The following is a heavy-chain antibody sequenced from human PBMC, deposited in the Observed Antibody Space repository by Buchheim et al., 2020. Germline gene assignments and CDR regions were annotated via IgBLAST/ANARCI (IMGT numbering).Heavy chain of an antibody. CDR1: AYTFTSYD. Sequence: QVQLVQSGAEVKKPGASVKVSCKASAYTFTSYDINWVRQATGQGLEWMGWLNPNTGNTDYAQKFQGRVTMTRNSSISTAYMELSNLTSDDTAVYYCAWRSSGYQLKSGWFAPWGQGTL. V-gene: IGHV1-8*01. CDR3: AWRSSGYQLKSGWFAP. J-gene: IGHJ5*02. CDR2: LNPNTGNT. D-gene: IGHD2-2*01.